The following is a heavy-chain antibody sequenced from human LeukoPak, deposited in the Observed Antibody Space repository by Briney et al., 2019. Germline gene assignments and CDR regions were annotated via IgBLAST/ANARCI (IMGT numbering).Heavy chain of an antibody. Sequence: SVKVSCKASAGTFSSYAISWVRQAPGQGLEWMGGIIPIFGTANYAQKFQGRVTITADESTSTAYMELSSLRSEDTAVCYCARARRGGYCSSTSCQDSYYYYMDVWGKGTTVTVSS. J-gene: IGHJ6*03. V-gene: IGHV1-69*13. CDR3: ARARRGGYCSSTSCQDSYYYYMDV. CDR2: IIPIFGTA. CDR1: AGTFSSYA. D-gene: IGHD2-2*01.